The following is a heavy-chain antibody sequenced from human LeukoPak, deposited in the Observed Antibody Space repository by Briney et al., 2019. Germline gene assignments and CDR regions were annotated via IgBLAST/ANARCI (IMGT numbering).Heavy chain of an antibody. J-gene: IGHJ3*02. Sequence: AGGSLRLSCAASGFTVSSNYMSWVRQAPGKGLEWVSVIYSGGSTCYADSVKGRFTLSRNNSKNTLYLQMNSLRAEDTAVYYCARGWLRTYGGNPDAFDIWGQGTVVTVSS. CDR2: IYSGGST. CDR1: GFTVSSNY. CDR3: ARGWLRTYGGNPDAFDI. D-gene: IGHD4-23*01. V-gene: IGHV3-53*01.